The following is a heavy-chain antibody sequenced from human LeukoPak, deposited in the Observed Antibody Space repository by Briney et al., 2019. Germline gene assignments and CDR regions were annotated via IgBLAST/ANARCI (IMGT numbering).Heavy chain of an antibody. CDR1: GGSISSSSYY. CDR3: AILTPVPSFGY. D-gene: IGHD4-17*01. V-gene: IGHV4-39*01. J-gene: IGHJ4*02. Sequence: SETLSLTCTVSGGSISSSSYYWGWIRQPPGKGLEWIGIIYYSGSTYYNPSLKSRVTISVDTSKNQFSLELSSVTAADTAVYYCAILTPVPSFGYWGQGTLVTVSS. CDR2: IYYSGST.